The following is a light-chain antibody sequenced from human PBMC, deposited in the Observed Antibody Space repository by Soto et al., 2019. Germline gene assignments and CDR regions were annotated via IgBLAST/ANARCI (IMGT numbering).Light chain of an antibody. CDR3: QQTYTTPRT. V-gene: IGKV1-39*01. Sequence: DTQMTQSPSSLSASVGDRISITCRASQTVSTYLNWYQQKAGQAPTLLISATSTLQSGVSSRFSGSGSGTEFTLTITSLQPEDFATYYCQQTYTTPRTFGQGTKVAFK. CDR2: ATS. J-gene: IGKJ1*01. CDR1: QTVSTY.